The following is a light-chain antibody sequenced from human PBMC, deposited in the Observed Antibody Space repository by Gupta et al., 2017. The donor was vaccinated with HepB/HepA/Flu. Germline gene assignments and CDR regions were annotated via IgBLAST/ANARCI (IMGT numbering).Light chain of an antibody. CDR2: DTF. CDR3: QQYKNWPET. CDR1: QSVGSK. Sequence: EIVMTQSPATLSVSPGERATLSCRASQSVGSKLAWYQQKPGQAPRLLIYDTFTGASGIPARFSGRESGTEFTLTISSLQSEDCAVYYCQQYKNWPETFGQGTKVEIK. V-gene: IGKV3-15*01. J-gene: IGKJ1*01.